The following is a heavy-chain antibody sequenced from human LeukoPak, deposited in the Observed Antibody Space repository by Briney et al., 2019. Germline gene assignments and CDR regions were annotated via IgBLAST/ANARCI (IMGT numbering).Heavy chain of an antibody. Sequence: GGSLRLSCAASGFTFSSYAMSWVRQAPGKGPEWVSAISGSGGSTYYADSVKGRFTISRDNSKNTLYLQMNSLRAEDTAVYYCAKDKGYCSGGSCYYYYYGMDVWGQGTTVTVSS. CDR1: GFTFSSYA. V-gene: IGHV3-23*01. D-gene: IGHD2-15*01. J-gene: IGHJ6*02. CDR3: AKDKGYCSGGSCYYYYYGMDV. CDR2: ISGSGGST.